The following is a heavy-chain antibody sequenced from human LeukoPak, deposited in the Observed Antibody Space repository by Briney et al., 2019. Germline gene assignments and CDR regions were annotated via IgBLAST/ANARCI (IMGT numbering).Heavy chain of an antibody. D-gene: IGHD6-19*01. CDR1: GGSISSGGYY. CDR3: ARSSESSGWYFFDY. V-gene: IGHV4-30-2*01. Sequence: SQTLSLTCTVSGGSISSGGYYWSWIRQPPGKGLEWIGYIYHSGSTYYNPSLKSRVTISVDTSKNQFSLKLSSVTAADTAVYYCARSSESSGWYFFDYWGQGTLVTVSS. CDR2: IYHSGST. J-gene: IGHJ4*02.